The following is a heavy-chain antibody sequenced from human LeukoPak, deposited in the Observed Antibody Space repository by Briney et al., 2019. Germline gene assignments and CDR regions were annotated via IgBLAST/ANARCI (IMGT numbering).Heavy chain of an antibody. CDR2: INHSGST. D-gene: IGHD6-19*01. V-gene: IGHV4-34*01. J-gene: IGHJ4*02. CDR3: ARGLQWLVKYYFDY. Sequence: ASETLSLTRAVYGGSFSGYYWSWIRQPPGKGLEWIGEINHSGSTNYNPSLKSRVTISVDTSKNQFSLKLSSVTAADTAVYYCARGLQWLVKYYFDYWGQGTLVTVSS. CDR1: GGSFSGYY.